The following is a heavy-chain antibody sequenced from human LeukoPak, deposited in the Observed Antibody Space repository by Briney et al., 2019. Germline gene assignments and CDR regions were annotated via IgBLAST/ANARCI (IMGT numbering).Heavy chain of an antibody. Sequence: ASVKVSCKASGYTFTSYGISWVRQAPGQGLEWMGWISAYNGNTNYAQKLQGRVTMTTDTSTSTAYMELRSLRSDDTAVYYCAGHLLSSGWYDVDYWGQGTLVTVSS. CDR2: ISAYNGNT. CDR1: GYTFTSYG. J-gene: IGHJ4*02. V-gene: IGHV1-18*01. CDR3: AGHLLSSGWYDVDY. D-gene: IGHD6-19*01.